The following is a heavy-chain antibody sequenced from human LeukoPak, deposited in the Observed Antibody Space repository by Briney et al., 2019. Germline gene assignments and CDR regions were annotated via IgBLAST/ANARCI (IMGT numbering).Heavy chain of an antibody. CDR1: GFTFSYYD. V-gene: IGHV3-48*01. J-gene: IGHJ4*02. D-gene: IGHD3-10*01. Sequence: GGSLRLSCTASGFTFSYYDMNWVRQAPGKGLEWISYLSHTSGSEYFADSVRGRFTVSRDNAQNSFYLQMDSLRVEDTAVYYCAKGHTSGHFFDSWGQGTLVTVSS. CDR2: LSHTSGSE. CDR3: AKGHTSGHFFDS.